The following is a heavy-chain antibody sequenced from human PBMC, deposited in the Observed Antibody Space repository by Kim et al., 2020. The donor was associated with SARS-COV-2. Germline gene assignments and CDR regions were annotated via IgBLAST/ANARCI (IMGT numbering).Heavy chain of an antibody. V-gene: IGHV3-30*07. CDR3: ARVSYSSSWVIYYYYGMDV. Sequence: GRFTISRDNSKNTLYLQMNSLRAEDTAVYYCARVSYSSSWVIYYYYGMDVWGQGTTVTVSS. D-gene: IGHD6-13*01. J-gene: IGHJ6*02.